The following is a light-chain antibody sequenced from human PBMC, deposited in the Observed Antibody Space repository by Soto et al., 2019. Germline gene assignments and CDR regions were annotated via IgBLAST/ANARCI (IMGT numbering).Light chain of an antibody. CDR1: QSVGSN. V-gene: IGKV3-15*01. J-gene: IGKJ5*01. Sequence: SPATLSLSPGERATLSCRSSQSVGSNLAWYQQKFGQAPRLLIYGASTRATDIPARFSGSGSETEFTLTISILQSEDFAIYYCQQYTDWPPISFAQGTRLEIK. CDR3: QQYTDWPPIS. CDR2: GAS.